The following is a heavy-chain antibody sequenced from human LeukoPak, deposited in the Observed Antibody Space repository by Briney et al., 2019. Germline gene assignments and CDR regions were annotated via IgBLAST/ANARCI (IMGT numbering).Heavy chain of an antibody. CDR1: GFTFSSFA. J-gene: IGHJ4*02. Sequence: SGGSLRLSCAASGFTFSSFAMTWVRQAPGKGLEWVSGFDGNGPNTYYADSVKGRWTISRDNSRNTLYLEVNSLRPEDTAIYYCAKPRTTGLGWAQFDYWGQGSLVTVSS. D-gene: IGHD2-8*02. V-gene: IGHV3-23*01. CDR2: FDGNGPNT. CDR3: AKPRTTGLGWAQFDY.